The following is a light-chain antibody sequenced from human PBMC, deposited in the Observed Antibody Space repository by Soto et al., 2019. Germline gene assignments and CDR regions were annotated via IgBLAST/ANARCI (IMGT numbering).Light chain of an antibody. CDR2: GVS. CDR1: RSDVGGHNF. V-gene: IGLV2-14*01. Sequence: QSALTQPASVSGSPGQSITISCTGSRSDVGGHNFVSWFQQHPGKAPKFIIYGVSNRPSGISHRFSGSKSGNTASLTISGLQAEDEADYYGSSYTTMLNWVFGGGTKLTVL. J-gene: IGLJ3*02. CDR3: SSYTTMLNWV.